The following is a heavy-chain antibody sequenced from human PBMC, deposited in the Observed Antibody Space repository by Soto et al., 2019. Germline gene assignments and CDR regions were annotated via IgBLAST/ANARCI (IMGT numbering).Heavy chain of an antibody. V-gene: IGHV3-66*01. CDR1: EFTVSTSR. J-gene: IGHJ4*02. CDR2: IYSGGNT. CDR3: ARERRGDGNAEL. Sequence: DVQVVESGGGLVLPGGSLRLSCAASEFTVSTSRMSWFRQSPGKGLEWVSVIYSGGNTYYADSVKGRFTISRDNSQNTLYIQMNSLSAEDTAVYYCARERRGDGNAELWGQGTLVTVSS. D-gene: IGHD1-7*01.